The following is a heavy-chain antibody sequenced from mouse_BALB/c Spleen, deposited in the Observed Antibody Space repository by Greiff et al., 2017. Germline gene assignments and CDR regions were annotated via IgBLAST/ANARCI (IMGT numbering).Heavy chain of an antibody. J-gene: IGHJ3*01. CDR1: GYNFTSYW. CDR2: IYPGSGST. CDR3: ARSYYRYDWFAY. Sequence: QVQLKQPGAELVKPGTSVTLSCKASGYNFTSYWINWVKLRPGQGLEWIGDIYPGSGSTNYNEKFKSKATLTVDTSSSTAYMQLSSLASEDSALYYCARSYYRYDWFAYWGQGTLVTVSA. D-gene: IGHD2-14*01. V-gene: IGHV1-55*01.